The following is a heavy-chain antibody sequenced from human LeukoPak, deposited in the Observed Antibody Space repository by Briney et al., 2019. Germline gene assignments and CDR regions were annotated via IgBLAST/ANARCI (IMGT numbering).Heavy chain of an antibody. CDR1: GFTFSTYA. CDR2: ISSSSSYI. V-gene: IGHV3-21*01. D-gene: IGHD2-2*01. CDR3: ASRPAATDY. Sequence: GGSLRLSCAASGFTFSTYAMSWVRQAPGKGLEWVSSISSSSSYIYYADSVKGRFTISRDNAKNSLYLQMNSLRAEDTAVYYCASRPAATDYWGQGTLVTVSS. J-gene: IGHJ4*02.